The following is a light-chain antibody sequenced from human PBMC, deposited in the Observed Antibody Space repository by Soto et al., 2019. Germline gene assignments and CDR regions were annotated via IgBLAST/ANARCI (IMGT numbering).Light chain of an antibody. CDR1: QTVGIS. CDR2: DAS. CDR3: QLTDSWRRS. Sequence: LTQSPASLSLSPGERATLSCRASQTVGISLAWYQHKPGQPPRLLIYDASNRASGIPARFSGSGAQTAFTLTINSVEPDDSAVYYCQLTDSWRRSFGQGTKLEI. V-gene: IGKV3D-11*02. J-gene: IGKJ2*01.